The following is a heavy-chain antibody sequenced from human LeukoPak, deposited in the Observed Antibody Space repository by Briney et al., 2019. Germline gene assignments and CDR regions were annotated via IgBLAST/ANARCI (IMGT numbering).Heavy chain of an antibody. V-gene: IGHV4-61*05. CDR3: AGVQVADTAIIKTYWYFDL. Sequence: SETLSLTCTVSGGSISSSSYYWGWIRQPPGKGLEWIGYIYYSGSTNYNPSLKSRVTVSVDTSKNQFSLKLTSVTAADTAVYYCAGVQVADTAIIKTYWYFDLWGRGTLVTVSS. D-gene: IGHD5-18*01. CDR2: IYYSGST. CDR1: GGSISSSSYY. J-gene: IGHJ2*01.